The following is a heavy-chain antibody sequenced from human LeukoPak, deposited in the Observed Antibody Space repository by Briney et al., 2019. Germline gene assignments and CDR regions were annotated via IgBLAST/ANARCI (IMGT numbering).Heavy chain of an antibody. D-gene: IGHD1-26*01. CDR1: GGSISSYY. CDR3: ARESRSYSPFNYYYYGMDV. CDR2: IYYSGST. J-gene: IGHJ6*02. Sequence: PSETLSLTCTVSGGSISSYYWSWIRQPPGKGLEWIGYIYYSGSTNYNPSLKSRVTISVDTSKNQFSLKLSSVTAADTAVYYCARESRSYSPFNYYYYGMDVWGQGTTVTVSS. V-gene: IGHV4-59*01.